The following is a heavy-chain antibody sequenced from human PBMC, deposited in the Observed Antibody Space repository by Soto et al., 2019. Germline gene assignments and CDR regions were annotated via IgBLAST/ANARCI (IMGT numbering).Heavy chain of an antibody. J-gene: IGHJ3*02. V-gene: IGHV3-23*01. CDR1: GFTFSTYA. D-gene: IGHD2-21*02. CDR3: AKLRVVTAVRTDAFDI. Sequence: PGGSLRLSCAASGFTFSTYAMSWVRQAPGRGLEWVSTISGSGGGAYYADSVKGRFTISRDNSKNTLSLQVNRLRAEDTAVYYCAKLRVVTAVRTDAFDIWGQGTMVTVSS. CDR2: ISGSGGGA.